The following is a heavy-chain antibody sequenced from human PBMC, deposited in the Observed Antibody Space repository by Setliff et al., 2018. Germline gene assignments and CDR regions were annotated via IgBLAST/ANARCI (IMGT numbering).Heavy chain of an antibody. D-gene: IGHD5-18*01. V-gene: IGHV4-39*07. CDR1: GGPISSSSYY. CDR2: IFYSGST. Sequence: SETLSLTCTVSGGPISSSSYYWVWIRQPPGKGLEWIGNIFYSGSTYYNPSLKSRVTISIDTSKNQFSLKLSSVTAADTAVYFCASTTYGYSYDYWGQGTLVTVLL. J-gene: IGHJ4*02. CDR3: ASTTYGYSYDY.